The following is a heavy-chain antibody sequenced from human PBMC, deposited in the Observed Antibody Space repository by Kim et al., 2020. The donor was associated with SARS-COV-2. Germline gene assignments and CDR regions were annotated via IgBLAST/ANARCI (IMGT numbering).Heavy chain of an antibody. J-gene: IGHJ5*02. D-gene: IGHD6-6*01. Sequence: APRLRGRVTMTRDTSVSTAYMELSRLRSADTAVYYCARIAARGGNNWFDPWGQGTLVTVSS. CDR3: ARIAARGGNNWFDP. V-gene: IGHV1-2*02.